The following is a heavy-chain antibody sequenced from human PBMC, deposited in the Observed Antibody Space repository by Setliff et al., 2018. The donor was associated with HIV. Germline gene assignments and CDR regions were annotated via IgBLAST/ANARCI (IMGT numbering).Heavy chain of an antibody. D-gene: IGHD4-17*01. V-gene: IGHV4-31*03. CDR1: GGSISSGGYY. CDR2: ISYSGRT. Sequence: SETLSLTCTVSGGSISSGGYYWTWIRQHPGKGLEWIGYISYSGRTYYNPSLKSRLIISLDMSKNEFSLNLNSVTAADTAVYYCAALTTGYYFDYWGQGTLVTVSS. CDR3: AALTTGYYFDY. J-gene: IGHJ4*02.